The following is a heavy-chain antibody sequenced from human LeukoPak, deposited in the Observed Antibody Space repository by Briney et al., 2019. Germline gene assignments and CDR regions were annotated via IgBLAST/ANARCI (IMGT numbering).Heavy chain of an antibody. CDR1: GYTFTSYD. CDR3: ARALKWTGDWFDP. Sequence: GASVKVSCKASGYTFTSYDINWVRQATGQGLEWMGWMNPNSGNTGYAQKFQGRVTMTRNASISTAYMELSSLRSEDTAVYYCARALKWTGDWFDPWGQGTLVTVSS. J-gene: IGHJ5*02. V-gene: IGHV1-8*01. CDR2: MNPNSGNT. D-gene: IGHD1-14*01.